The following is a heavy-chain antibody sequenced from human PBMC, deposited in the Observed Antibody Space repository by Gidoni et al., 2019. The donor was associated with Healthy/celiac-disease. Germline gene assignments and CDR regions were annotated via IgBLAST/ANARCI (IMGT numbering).Heavy chain of an antibody. CDR2: ISGSGGST. CDR1: GFTFSSYA. J-gene: IGHJ4*02. Sequence: EVQLLESGGGLVQPGGSLSLSCSASGFTFSSYAMSWVRQAPGKGLEWVSAISGSGGSTYYADSMKGRFTISRDNSKNTLYLQMNSLRAEDTAVYYCAKDPGDRGQVDYWGQGTLVTVSS. CDR3: AKDPGDRGQVDY. D-gene: IGHD3-10*01. V-gene: IGHV3-23*01.